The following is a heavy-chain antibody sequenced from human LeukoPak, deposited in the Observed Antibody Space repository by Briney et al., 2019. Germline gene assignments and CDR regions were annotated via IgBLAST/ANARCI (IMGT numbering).Heavy chain of an antibody. CDR1: GYTFTSYG. CDR2: ISAYNGNT. J-gene: IGHJ6*04. CDR3: ARDQHCSGGSCYYGYYYYYGMDV. Sequence: VSVKVSCKASGYTFTSYGISWVRQAPGQGLEWMGWISAYNGNTDYAQKLQGRVTMTTDTSTSTAYMELRSLRSDDTAVYYCARDQHCSGGSCYYGYYYYYGMDVWGKGTTVTVSS. D-gene: IGHD2-15*01. V-gene: IGHV1-18*04.